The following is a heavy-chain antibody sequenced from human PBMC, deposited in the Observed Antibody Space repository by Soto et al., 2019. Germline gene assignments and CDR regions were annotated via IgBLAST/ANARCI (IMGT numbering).Heavy chain of an antibody. Sequence: QVQLVQSGAEVKKPGASVKVSCKASGYTFTSYDINWVRQATGQGLEGMGWMNPNSGNTGYAQKFQGRVTMTRNTSISTAYMELSSLRSEDTAVYYCARWPDGYYYYGMGVWGQGTTVTVSS. CDR3: ARWPDGYYYYGMGV. V-gene: IGHV1-8*01. J-gene: IGHJ6*02. CDR2: MNPNSGNT. CDR1: GYTFTSYD.